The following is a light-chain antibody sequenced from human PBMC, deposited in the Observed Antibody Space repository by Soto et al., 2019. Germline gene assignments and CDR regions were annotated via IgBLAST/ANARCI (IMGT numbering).Light chain of an antibody. J-gene: IGKJ4*01. CDR2: GAA. CDR3: QQYSNWPPLT. Sequence: EIVMTQSPATLSVSPGETVTLSCRASQSVGTNLAWYQQRPGPAPKLLIYGAATRATSISSRFSGSLSGTEHTLTISSLQSEDFAVYYCQQYSNWPPLTFGGGTKVDIK. V-gene: IGKV3-15*01. CDR1: QSVGTN.